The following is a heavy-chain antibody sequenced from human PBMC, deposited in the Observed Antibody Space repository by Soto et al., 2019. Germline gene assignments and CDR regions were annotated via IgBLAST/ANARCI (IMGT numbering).Heavy chain of an antibody. V-gene: IGHV1-69*12. Sequence: QVQLVQSGAEVKKPGSSVKVSCKASGGTFSSYAISWVRQAPGQGLEWMGGIIPIFGTSNCAQKFQGRVTITADESTSTGYIELSSVGSEYKAVDYCATPSSGSGYYYCGMDVWGHGTTVNVSS. CDR2: IIPIFGTS. D-gene: IGHD6-19*01. J-gene: IGHJ6*02. CDR1: GGTFSSYA. CDR3: ATPSSGSGYYYCGMDV.